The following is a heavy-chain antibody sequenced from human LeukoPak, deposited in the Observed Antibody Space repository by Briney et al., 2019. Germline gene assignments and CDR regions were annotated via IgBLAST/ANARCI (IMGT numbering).Heavy chain of an antibody. V-gene: IGHV3-23*01. J-gene: IGHJ4*02. D-gene: IGHD5/OR15-5a*01. CDR1: GFTFSSYA. Sequence: PGGSLRLSCAASGFTFSSYAMSWVRQAPGKGLEWVSAISGSGGSTYYADSVKGRFTISRDNAKNSLYLQMNSLRVEDTAVYYCARDLYRVYKGDYFDYWGQGTLVTVSS. CDR2: ISGSGGST. CDR3: ARDLYRVYKGDYFDY.